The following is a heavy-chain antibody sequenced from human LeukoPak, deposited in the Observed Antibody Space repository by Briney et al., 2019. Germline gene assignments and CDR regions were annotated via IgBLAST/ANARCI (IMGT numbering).Heavy chain of an antibody. CDR1: GFTVSSNY. V-gene: IGHV3-74*01. CDR3: AKDLHEIAADY. J-gene: IGHJ4*02. D-gene: IGHD2-21*01. CDR2: IKGDGITT. Sequence: GGSLRLSCAASGFTVSSNYMTWVRQAPGKGLVWVARIKGDGITTNYADPAKGRFTVSRDNAKNTMYLQMNSLRAEDTAVYYCAKDLHEIAADYWGQGTLVTVAS.